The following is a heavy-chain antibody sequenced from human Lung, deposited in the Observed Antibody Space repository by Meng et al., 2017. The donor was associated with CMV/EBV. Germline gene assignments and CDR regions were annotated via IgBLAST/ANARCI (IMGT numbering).Heavy chain of an antibody. J-gene: IGHJ5*02. CDR3: SRTLDH. V-gene: IGHV3-7*01. Sequence: GEXLRISCAASGFTFSTYSMNWVRQTPGKGLEWVANINPDGSEKYYVGSVEGRFTISRDNGKNLLSLEMISLRAEDTGVYYCSRTLDHWGQGTLVTVSS. CDR2: INPDGSEK. CDR1: GFTFSTYS.